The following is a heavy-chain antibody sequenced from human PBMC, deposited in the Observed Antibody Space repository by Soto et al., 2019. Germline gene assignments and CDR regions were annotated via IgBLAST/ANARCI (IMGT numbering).Heavy chain of an antibody. Sequence: QVTLKESGPVLVKPTETLMLTCTVSGFSLSNARMGVSWIRQPPGKALEWLAHIFSNDEKSYSTSLKSRLTISKDTSKSQVVLTMTNMDPVDTATYYCARITLYSSSWYEDYWGQGTLVTVSS. D-gene: IGHD6-13*01. J-gene: IGHJ4*02. CDR1: GFSLSNARMG. CDR3: ARITLYSSSWYEDY. V-gene: IGHV2-26*01. CDR2: IFSNDEK.